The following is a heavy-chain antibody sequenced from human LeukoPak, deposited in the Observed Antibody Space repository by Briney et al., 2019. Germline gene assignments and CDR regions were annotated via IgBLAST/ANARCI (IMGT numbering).Heavy chain of an antibody. V-gene: IGHV3-7*01. J-gene: IGHJ4*02. D-gene: IGHD2/OR15-2a*01. CDR1: GIAFSDSF. CDR3: AGDFSYRQFDY. CDR2: ISPDGSGS. Sequence: PGGSLRLSCAASGIAFSDSFMAWVRQAPGKGLECGAEISPDGSGSSYVDSVAGRFTISRDNSKNALYLQMNSLRVEETAVYYCAGDFSYRQFDYWGLGTLVTVSS.